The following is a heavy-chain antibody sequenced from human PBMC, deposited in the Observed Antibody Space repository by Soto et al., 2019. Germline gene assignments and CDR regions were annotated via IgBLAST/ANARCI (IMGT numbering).Heavy chain of an antibody. Sequence: SVKVSCKASGGTFSSYAISWVRQAPGQGLEWMGGIIPIFGTANYAQKFQGRVTITADESTSTAYMELSSLRSEDTAVYYCARTMIVGAVYYYYGMDVWGQGTTVTVSS. V-gene: IGHV1-69*13. CDR1: GGTFSSYA. J-gene: IGHJ6*02. D-gene: IGHD3-22*01. CDR2: IIPIFGTA. CDR3: ARTMIVGAVYYYYGMDV.